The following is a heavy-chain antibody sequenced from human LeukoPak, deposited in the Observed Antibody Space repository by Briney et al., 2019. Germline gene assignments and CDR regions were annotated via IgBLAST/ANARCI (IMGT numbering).Heavy chain of an antibody. V-gene: IGHV3-11*01. D-gene: IGHD1-26*01. J-gene: IGHJ4*02. CDR1: GFTFDYY. CDR2: ISNTGDRK. CDR3: ARDGRGNYHLDL. Sequence: GGSLRLSCAASGFTFDYYMTWIRQAPGRGLEWISYISNTGDRKWYADSVKGRFTISRVNARKSMYLEMNGLRADDTAIYYCARDGRGNYHLDLWGQGTLVTVSS.